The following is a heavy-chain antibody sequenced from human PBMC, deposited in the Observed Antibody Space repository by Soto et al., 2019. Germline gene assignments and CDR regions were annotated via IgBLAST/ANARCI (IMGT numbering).Heavy chain of an antibody. CDR3: ASGWAPSNYYDSSGYYYAPGY. CDR1: GGTFSSYA. J-gene: IGHJ4*02. Sequence: GASVKVSCKASGGTFSSYAISWVRQAPGQGLEWMGGIIPIFGTANYAQKFQGRVTITADESTSTAYMELSSLRSEDTAVYYCASGWAPSNYYDSSGYYYAPGYWGQGTLVTVSS. CDR2: IIPIFGTA. V-gene: IGHV1-69*13. D-gene: IGHD3-22*01.